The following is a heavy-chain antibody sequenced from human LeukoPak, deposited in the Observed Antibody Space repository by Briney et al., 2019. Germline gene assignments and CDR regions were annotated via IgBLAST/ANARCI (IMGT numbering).Heavy chain of an antibody. D-gene: IGHD3-22*01. J-gene: IGHJ4*02. V-gene: IGHV3-23*01. CDR1: GFTFSRYA. CDR2: ISGSGGST. CDR3: AKARDSSGYYFPPFDY. Sequence: PGGSLRLSCAASGFTFSRYAMSWVRQAPGKGLEWVSAISGSGGSTYYADSLKGRFTISRDNSKNTLYLQMNSLRAEDTAVYYCAKARDSSGYYFPPFDYWGQGTLVTVSS.